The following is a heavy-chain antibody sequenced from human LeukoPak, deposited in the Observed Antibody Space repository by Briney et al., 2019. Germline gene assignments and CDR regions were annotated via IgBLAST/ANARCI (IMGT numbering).Heavy chain of an antibody. CDR1: GFTFSSYS. CDR3: AKGLGRVVVITTLDY. D-gene: IGHD3-22*01. CDR2: IDFTSRYI. V-gene: IGHV3-21*01. J-gene: IGHJ4*02. Sequence: GGSLRLSCAASGFTFSSYSMNWVRQAPGKGLEWVSSIDFTSRYIYNADSVKGRFTTSRDNAKNSLDLQMNSLKVEDTAVYYCAKGLGRVVVITTLDYWGQGTLVTVSS.